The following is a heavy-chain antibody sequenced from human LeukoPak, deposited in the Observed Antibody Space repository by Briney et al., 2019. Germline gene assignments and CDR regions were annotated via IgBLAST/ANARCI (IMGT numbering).Heavy chain of an antibody. J-gene: IGHJ4*02. CDR1: GFTFSSYW. Sequence: PGGSLRLSCAASGFTFSSYWMHWVRQAPGKGLVWVSRIKSDGSSRSYADSVKGRFTISRDNAKNTLYLQMNSLRPEDTAVYYCARDSDSCTGGSCSFDYWGQGTLVTVSS. V-gene: IGHV3-74*01. CDR3: ARDSDSCTGGSCSFDY. D-gene: IGHD2-8*02. CDR2: IKSDGSSR.